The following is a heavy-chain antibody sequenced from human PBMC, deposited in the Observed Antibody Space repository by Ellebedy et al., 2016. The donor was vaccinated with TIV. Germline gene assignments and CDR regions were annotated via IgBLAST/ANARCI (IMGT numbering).Heavy chain of an antibody. D-gene: IGHD2-15*01. Sequence: GESLKISCAASGFNFKNHAMNWVRQAPGKGLAWVSSISGSAVSTYYADSVKGRFTISKDESNMVYLQMNDLRVDDTAMYYCAKDIGGFLGFDSWGQGTVVAVSS. CDR3: AKDIGGFLGFDS. J-gene: IGHJ4*02. CDR2: ISGSAVST. V-gene: IGHV3-23*01. CDR1: GFNFKNHA.